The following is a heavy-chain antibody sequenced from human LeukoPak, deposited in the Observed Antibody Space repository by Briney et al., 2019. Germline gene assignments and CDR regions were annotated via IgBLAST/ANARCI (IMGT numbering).Heavy chain of an antibody. D-gene: IGHD3-9*01. Sequence: SETLSLTCSVSGDSINSGVSYWAWIRQPPGKWLEWIGTIYYSGSAGSTYYNPSLKSRVTISVDTSKNQFSLNLSSVTAADTAIYYCARHLYDKTGRPLDSWGQGTLVTVSS. CDR2: IYYSGSAGST. CDR1: GDSINSGVSY. CDR3: ARHLYDKTGRPLDS. J-gene: IGHJ4*02. V-gene: IGHV4-39*01.